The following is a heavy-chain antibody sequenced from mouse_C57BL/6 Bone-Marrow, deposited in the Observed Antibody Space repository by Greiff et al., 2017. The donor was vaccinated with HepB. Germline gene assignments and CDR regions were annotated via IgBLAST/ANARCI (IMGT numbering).Heavy chain of an antibody. CDR2: ISGGGGNT. V-gene: IGHV5-9*01. CDR3: ARRGYDGYYGYYAMDY. CDR1: GFTFSSYT. Sequence: DVMLVESGGGLVKPGGSLKLSCAASGFTFSSYTMSWVRQTPEKRLEWVATISGGGGNTYYPDSVKGRFTISRDNAKNTLYLQMSSLRSEDTALYYCARRGYDGYYGYYAMDYWGQGTSVTVSS. D-gene: IGHD2-3*01. J-gene: IGHJ4*01.